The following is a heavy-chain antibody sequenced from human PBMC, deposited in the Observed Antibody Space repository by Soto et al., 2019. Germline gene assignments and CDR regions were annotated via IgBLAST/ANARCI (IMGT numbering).Heavy chain of an antibody. V-gene: IGHV1-18*04. J-gene: IGHJ6*02. Sequence: ASVKVSCKASGYTFTGYGISWVRQAPGQGLEWMGWNSAYNGNTNYAKKLQGRVTMTTDTSTSTAYMELRSLRSDDTAVYYCARDRYCSGGSCYRYYYDGMDVWGQGTTVTVSS. D-gene: IGHD2-15*01. CDR3: ARDRYCSGGSCYRYYYDGMDV. CDR2: NSAYNGNT. CDR1: GYTFTGYG.